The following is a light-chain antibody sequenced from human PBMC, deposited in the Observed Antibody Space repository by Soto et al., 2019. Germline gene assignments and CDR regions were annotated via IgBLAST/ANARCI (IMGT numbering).Light chain of an antibody. CDR1: SLNLGSNS. CDR3: AAWDDALSGYV. V-gene: IGLV1-47*02. J-gene: IGLJ1*01. CDR2: TNS. Sequence: QSVLTQSPSASGTPGQRLTISCSGSSLNLGSNSVFWYQHLPGAAPKLLISTNSQRPPGVPDRFSGSKSGTSASLDIRGLRSEDEADYYGAAWDDALSGYVFGPGTKVTVL.